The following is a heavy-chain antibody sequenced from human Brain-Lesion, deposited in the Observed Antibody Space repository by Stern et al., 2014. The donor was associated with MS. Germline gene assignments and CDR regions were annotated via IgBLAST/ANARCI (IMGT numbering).Heavy chain of an antibody. CDR2: IYTSGKT. J-gene: IGHJ4*02. CDR3: ARDRVTTVTTYYFDS. D-gene: IGHD4-17*01. CDR1: GFTVSNYY. V-gene: IGHV3-66*02. Sequence: EDQLVESGGGLVQPGGSLRLSCAASGFTVSNYYMSWVRQAPGKGLEWVSIIYTSGKTYYADSVRGRFGISRDKSKSTLYLQMDSLRPEDTAVYYCARDRVTTVTTYYFDSWGQGTRVTVSS.